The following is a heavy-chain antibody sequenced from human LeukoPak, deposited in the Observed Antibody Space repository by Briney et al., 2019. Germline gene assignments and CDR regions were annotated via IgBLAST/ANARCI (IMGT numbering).Heavy chain of an antibody. V-gene: IGHV4-30-2*01. CDR1: GCSISSGGYS. Sequence: SQTLTLTCPVSGCSISSGGYSWSWIRQPPGKGLEGIVYIYHSGNTYYNPSLKSRVTISVDRSKNQFSLKLSSVTAADTAVYYCARGTGIAAAVYYFDYWGQGNLVTVSS. D-gene: IGHD6-13*01. CDR2: IYHSGNT. CDR3: ARGTGIAAAVYYFDY. J-gene: IGHJ4*02.